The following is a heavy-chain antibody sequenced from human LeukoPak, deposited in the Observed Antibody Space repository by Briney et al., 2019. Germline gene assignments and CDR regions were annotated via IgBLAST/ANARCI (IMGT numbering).Heavy chain of an antibody. CDR1: GFTFDDYA. V-gene: IGHV3-9*01. Sequence: GGSLRLSCAASGFTFDDYAMHWVRQAPGKGLEWVSGVSWNSGSIGYADSVKGRFTVSRDNAKNSLYLQMNNLRSEDTALYHCAKAPGPGYYHYYIDVWGKGTTVTVSS. D-gene: IGHD1-14*01. J-gene: IGHJ6*03. CDR3: AKAPGPGYYHYYIDV. CDR2: VSWNSGSI.